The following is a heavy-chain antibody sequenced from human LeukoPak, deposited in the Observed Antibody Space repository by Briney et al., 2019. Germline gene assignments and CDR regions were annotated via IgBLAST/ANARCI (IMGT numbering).Heavy chain of an antibody. J-gene: IGHJ6*02. CDR2: ISGSGGST. V-gene: IGHV3-23*01. Sequence: GGSLRLSCAASGFTLSGFAMHWVRQAPGKGLEWVSGISGSGGSTYYADSVKGRFTISRDNAKNSLYLQMNSLRAEDTAVYYCAREDILTGYYTGYYYYGMDVWGQGTTVTVSS. CDR1: GFTLSGFA. D-gene: IGHD3-9*01. CDR3: AREDILTGYYTGYYYYGMDV.